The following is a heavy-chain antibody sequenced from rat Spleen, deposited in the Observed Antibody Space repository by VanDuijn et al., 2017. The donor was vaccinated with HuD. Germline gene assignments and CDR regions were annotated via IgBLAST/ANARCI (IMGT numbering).Heavy chain of an antibody. J-gene: IGHJ4*01. CDR1: GFTFSDYY. CDR3: TRGGNYALDA. Sequence: EVQLVESGGGLVQPGRSLKLSCAASGFTFSDYYMAWVRQAPKKGLEWVASISYEGSSTYYRDSVKGRFTISRDNVKSTLYLQMNSLRSEDTATYYCTRGGNYALDAWGQGASVTVSS. V-gene: IGHV5-22*01. CDR2: ISYEGSST. D-gene: IGHD1-10*01.